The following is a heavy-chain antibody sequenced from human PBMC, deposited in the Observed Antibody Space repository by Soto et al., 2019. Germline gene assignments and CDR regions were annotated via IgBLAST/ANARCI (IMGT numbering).Heavy chain of an antibody. CDR2: IYPGDSET. D-gene: IGHD5-12*01. Sequence: GESLKISCKASGYDFARTWIGWVRQLPGKGLDWLGIIYPGDSETRYSPSFRGQVTFSVDMSISNAYLQWSSLKTSDIAIYYCARLVGAYDSYFDHWGQGTRVTVSS. CDR3: ARLVGAYDSYFDH. J-gene: IGHJ4*02. CDR1: GYDFARTW. V-gene: IGHV5-51*01.